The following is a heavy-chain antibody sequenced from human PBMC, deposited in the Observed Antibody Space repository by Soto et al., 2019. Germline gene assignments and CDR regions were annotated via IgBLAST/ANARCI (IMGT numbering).Heavy chain of an antibody. Sequence: PSETLSLTCTVIGGSIRSPNFSWSWIRQHPGKGPEWIGNIYYNGTTTYSPSLESRLTISLDPSKNQFSLTLKSVTAADTAVYYCARHVVPAANYFDYWGQGTLVTVSS. CDR3: ARHVVPAANYFDY. J-gene: IGHJ4*02. V-gene: IGHV4-31*03. D-gene: IGHD2-2*01. CDR2: IYYNGTT. CDR1: GGSIRSPNFS.